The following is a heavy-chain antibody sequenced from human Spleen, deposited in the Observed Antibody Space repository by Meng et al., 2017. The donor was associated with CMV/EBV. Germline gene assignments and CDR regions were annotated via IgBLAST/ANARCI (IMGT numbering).Heavy chain of an antibody. CDR2: IYYSGST. Sequence: SETLSLTCSVSGGSISSSRCYWGWVRQPPGKGLEWIGTIYYSGSTYYNPSLKSRVTISVDTSKNQFSLNLSSVTAADTAVYYCARDQLTRVVGRADPFDHWGQGMLVTVSS. V-gene: IGHV4-39*07. J-gene: IGHJ4*02. CDR1: GGSISSSRCY. CDR3: ARDQLTRVVGRADPFDH. D-gene: IGHD2-2*01.